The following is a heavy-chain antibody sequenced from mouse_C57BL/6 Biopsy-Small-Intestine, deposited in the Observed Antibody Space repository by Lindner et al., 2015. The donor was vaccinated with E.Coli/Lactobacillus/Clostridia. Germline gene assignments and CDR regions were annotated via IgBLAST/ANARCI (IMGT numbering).Heavy chain of an antibody. Sequence: VQLQESGAELVRPGASVKLSCTPSGFNIKDYYIHWVRQRPEQGLDWIGRIDPEDGDTEYAPKFQAKATMTADTSSNTAYLQLSSLTSEDTAVYYCTTSYFGTWFAYWGQGTLVTVS. D-gene: IGHD2-1*01. CDR3: TTSYFGTWFAY. V-gene: IGHV14-1*01. J-gene: IGHJ3*01. CDR1: GFNIKDYY. CDR2: IDPEDGDT.